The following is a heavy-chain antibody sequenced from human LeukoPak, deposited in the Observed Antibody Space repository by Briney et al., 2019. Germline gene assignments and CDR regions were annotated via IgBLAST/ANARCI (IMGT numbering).Heavy chain of an antibody. CDR1: GGSISSGSYY. J-gene: IGHJ5*02. CDR2: VYTSGST. V-gene: IGHV4-61*02. D-gene: IGHD6-13*01. CDR3: ARITSWRWFDP. Sequence: PSETLSLTCTVSGGSISSGSYYWSWIRQPAGKGLEWIGRVYTSGSTNYNPSLKSRVTISVDTSKNQFSLKLNSVTAADTAVYYCARITSWRWFDPWGQGTLVTVSS.